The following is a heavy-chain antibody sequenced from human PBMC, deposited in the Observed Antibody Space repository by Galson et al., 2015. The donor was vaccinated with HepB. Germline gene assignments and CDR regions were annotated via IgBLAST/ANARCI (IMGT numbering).Heavy chain of an antibody. CDR2: ISSSGSTI. CDR3: ARARGGLKWLRRYYYMDV. V-gene: IGHV3-11*01. Sequence: SLRLSCAASGFTFSDYYMSWIRQAPGKGLEWVSYISSSGSTIYYADSVKGRFTISRDNAKNSLYLQMNSLRAEDTAVYYCARARGGLKWLRRYYYMDVWGKGTTVTVSS. J-gene: IGHJ6*03. CDR1: GFTFSDYY. D-gene: IGHD6-19*01.